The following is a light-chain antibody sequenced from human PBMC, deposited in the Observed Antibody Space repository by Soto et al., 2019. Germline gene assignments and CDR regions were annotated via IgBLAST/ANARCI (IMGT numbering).Light chain of an antibody. CDR2: DAS. CDR1: QRVSRN. J-gene: IGKJ1*01. Sequence: EIVMTQSPATLSVSPGERATLSSRASQRVSRNLAWYQQKPGQAPRLLIYDASTRATGIPDRFSGSGSETEFTLTISSLQSEDYAIYYCQQYNNWPPWTFGQGTKVDIK. CDR3: QQYNNWPPWT. V-gene: IGKV3-15*01.